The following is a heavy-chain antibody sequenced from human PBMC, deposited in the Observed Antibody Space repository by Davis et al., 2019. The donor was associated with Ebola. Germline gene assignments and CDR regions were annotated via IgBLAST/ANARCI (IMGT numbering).Heavy chain of an antibody. CDR2: IYHSGNA. J-gene: IGHJ6*04. CDR3: VRGWPSSVTTDFYAMDA. CDR1: GGSISSSSYY. Sequence: SETLSLTCTVSGGSISSSSYYWSWIRQPPGKGLEWIGYIYHSGNAYYNPSLKSRVTISVDTSKNQFSLRVRSVTAADTAVYYCVRGWPSSVTTDFYAMDAWGKGTTVIVSS. D-gene: IGHD4-17*01. V-gene: IGHV4-30-4*08.